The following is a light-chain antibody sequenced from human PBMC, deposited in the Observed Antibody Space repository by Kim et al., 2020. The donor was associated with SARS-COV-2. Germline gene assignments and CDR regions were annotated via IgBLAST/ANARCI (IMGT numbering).Light chain of an antibody. J-gene: IGKJ1*01. Sequence: ASIGARVTTTCRPSQGIRNDLSWYQQKPGQAPKVLVYAASSLQPGVPSRFSGSGSDTDFTLTISSLQPEDAATYYCLQDYTYPWTFGQGTKVDIK. V-gene: IGKV1-6*01. CDR1: QGIRND. CDR3: LQDYTYPWT. CDR2: AAS.